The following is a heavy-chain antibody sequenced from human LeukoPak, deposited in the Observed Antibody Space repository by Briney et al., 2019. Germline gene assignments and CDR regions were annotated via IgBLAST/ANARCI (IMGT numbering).Heavy chain of an antibody. D-gene: IGHD3-16*01. CDR1: GGSISSSIHY. Sequence: SETLSLTCTVSGGSISSSIHYWGWVRQSPRKGLEWIGTIHYSGNTYYNPSLRSRLTISLDTSSNQFSLKLSSVTAADTAVYYCATYTEDYSGPAFAPWGQGTLVIVSS. CDR2: IHYSGNT. J-gene: IGHJ5*02. V-gene: IGHV4-39*07. CDR3: ATYTEDYSGPAFAP.